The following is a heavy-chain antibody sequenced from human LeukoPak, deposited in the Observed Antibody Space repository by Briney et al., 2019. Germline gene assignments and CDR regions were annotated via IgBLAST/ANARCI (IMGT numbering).Heavy chain of an antibody. CDR2: ISYDGSNK. CDR3: VGVTPYYFDY. Sequence: PGGSLRLSCAASGFTFSSYAMHWVRQAPGKGLEWVAVISYDGSNKYYADSVKGRFTISRDNSKNTLYLQMNSLRAEDTAVYYCVGVTPYYFDYWGQGTLVTVSS. J-gene: IGHJ4*02. D-gene: IGHD3-10*01. CDR1: GFTFSSYA. V-gene: IGHV3-30*04.